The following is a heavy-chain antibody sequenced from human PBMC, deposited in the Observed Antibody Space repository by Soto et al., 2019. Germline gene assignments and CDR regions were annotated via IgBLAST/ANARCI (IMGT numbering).Heavy chain of an antibody. J-gene: IGHJ4*02. D-gene: IGHD3-10*01. CDR2: ISYDGSNK. CDR1: GFTFSSYG. Sequence: ESGGGVVQPGRSLRLSCAASGFTFSSYGMHWVRQAPGKGLEWVAVISYDGSNKYYADSVKGRFTISGDNSKNTLYLQMNSLRAEDTAVYYCAKVKWFGELLGYYFDYWGQGTLVTVSS. V-gene: IGHV3-30*18. CDR3: AKVKWFGELLGYYFDY.